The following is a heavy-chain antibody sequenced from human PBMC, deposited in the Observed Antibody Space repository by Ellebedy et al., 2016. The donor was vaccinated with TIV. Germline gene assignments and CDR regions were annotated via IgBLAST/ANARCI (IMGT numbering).Heavy chain of an antibody. J-gene: IGHJ4*02. Sequence: MPSETLSLTCTVSAGAVNSSSYFWGWIRQPPGKGLEWIGSVDYRGSTYDNPSLKSRVTISVDTSKNQFSLKLSSVTAADTAVYYCARHCYTSDLEEFDYWGQGTLVTVSS. V-gene: IGHV4-39*01. CDR1: AGAVNSSSYF. CDR2: VDYRGST. D-gene: IGHD3-16*02. CDR3: ARHCYTSDLEEFDY.